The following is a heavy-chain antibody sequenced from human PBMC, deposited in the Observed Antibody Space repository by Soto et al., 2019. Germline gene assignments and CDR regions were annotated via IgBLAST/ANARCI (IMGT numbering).Heavy chain of an antibody. J-gene: IGHJ4*02. Sequence: GSLRLSCAASGFTFSSYGMHWVRQAPGKGLEWVAVISYDGSNKYYADSVKGRFTISRDNSKNTLYLQMNSLRAEDTAVYYCAKDHSHTVTTYYFDYWGQGTLVTVS. D-gene: IGHD4-17*01. CDR1: GFTFSSYG. CDR3: AKDHSHTVTTYYFDY. V-gene: IGHV3-30*18. CDR2: ISYDGSNK.